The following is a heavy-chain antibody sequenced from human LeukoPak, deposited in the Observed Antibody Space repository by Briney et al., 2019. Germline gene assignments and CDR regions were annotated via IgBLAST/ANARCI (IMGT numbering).Heavy chain of an antibody. V-gene: IGHV3-23*01. CDR1: GFTFSSYA. CDR3: AKDLSPYYYDSSGPIDP. Sequence: GGSLRLSCAASGFTFSSYAMSWVRQAPGKGLEWVSAISGSGGSTYYADSVKGRFTISRGNSKNTLYLQMNSLRAEDTAVYYCAKDLSPYYYDSSGPIDPWGQGTLVTVSS. CDR2: ISGSGGST. J-gene: IGHJ5*02. D-gene: IGHD3-22*01.